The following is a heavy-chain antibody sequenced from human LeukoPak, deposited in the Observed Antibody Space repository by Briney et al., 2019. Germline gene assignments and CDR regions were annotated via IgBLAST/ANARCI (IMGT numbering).Heavy chain of an antibody. CDR1: GGSISSYY. CDR2: VYGSGYT. CDR3: ARETSLAGFASGLGFNY. D-gene: IGHD6-19*01. J-gene: IGHJ4*02. V-gene: IGHV4-59*01. Sequence: PSETLSLTCTVSGGSISSYYWIWIRQPPGKGLEWIGYVYGSGYTNYNPSLKSRVTMSIDTSKNHFSLKLTSVTAADTATYYCARETSLAGFASGLGFNYWGQGILVTVSS.